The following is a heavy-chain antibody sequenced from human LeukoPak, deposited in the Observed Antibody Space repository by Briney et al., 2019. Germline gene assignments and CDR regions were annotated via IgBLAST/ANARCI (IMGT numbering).Heavy chain of an antibody. V-gene: IGHV3-23*01. Sequence: PGGSLRLSCAASGFTFSSYEMNWVRQAPGKGLEWVSAISGSGGSTYYADSVKGRFTISRDNSKNTLYLQMNSLRAEDTAVYYCAKSPYSSSWYLGSGDFDYWGQGTLVTVSS. CDR3: AKSPYSSSWYLGSGDFDY. D-gene: IGHD6-13*01. CDR2: ISGSGGST. CDR1: GFTFSSYE. J-gene: IGHJ4*02.